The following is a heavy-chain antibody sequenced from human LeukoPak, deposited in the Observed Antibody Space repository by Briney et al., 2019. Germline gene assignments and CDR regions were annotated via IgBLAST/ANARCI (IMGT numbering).Heavy chain of an antibody. CDR1: GFTFSGYA. CDR3: AKHPPYSSGWYYFDY. D-gene: IGHD6-19*01. V-gene: IGHV3-23*01. J-gene: IGHJ4*02. CDR2: ISGSGGST. Sequence: GGSLRLSCAASGFTFSGYAMSWVRQAPGKGREWVSAISGSGGSTYYADSVKGRFTISRDNSKNTLYLQMNSLRAEDTAVYYCAKHPPYSSGWYYFDYWGQGTLVTVSS.